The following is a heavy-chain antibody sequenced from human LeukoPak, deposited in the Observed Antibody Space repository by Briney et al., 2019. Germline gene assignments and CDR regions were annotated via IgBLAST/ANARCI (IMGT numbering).Heavy chain of an antibody. Sequence: SQTLSLTFAISGDSVSSNSAAWNWIRQSPSRGLEWLGRTYYRSKWYNDYAVSVKSRITINPDTSKNQFSLKLSSVTAADTAVYYCARDNTYDYVWGSYRPTHLWDKYPDPLDYWGQGTLVTVSS. V-gene: IGHV6-1*01. CDR2: TYYRSKWYN. D-gene: IGHD3-16*02. CDR1: GDSVSSNSAA. J-gene: IGHJ4*02. CDR3: ARDNTYDYVWGSYRPTHLWDKYPDPLDY.